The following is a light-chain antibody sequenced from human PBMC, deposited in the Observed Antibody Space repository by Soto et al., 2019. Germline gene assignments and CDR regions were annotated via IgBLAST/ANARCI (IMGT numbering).Light chain of an antibody. CDR2: HTS. Sequence: VLTQSPATLSLSPGERATLSCRASQTINNYLAWYQQKPGQAPRLIIYHTSNRATGIPARFSGSGSGTDFTLTISSLEPEDFAVYYCQQHTNWPPITFGQGTRLEIK. J-gene: IGKJ5*01. CDR3: QQHTNWPPIT. V-gene: IGKV3-11*01. CDR1: QTINNY.